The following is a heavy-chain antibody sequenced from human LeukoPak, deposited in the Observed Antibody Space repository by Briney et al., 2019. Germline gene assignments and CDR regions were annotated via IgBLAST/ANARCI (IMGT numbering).Heavy chain of an antibody. D-gene: IGHD4-17*01. CDR3: TRVRHGDYFDY. V-gene: IGHV3-72*01. CDR1: GFSISDHY. J-gene: IGHJ4*02. Sequence: GGSLRLSCAASGFSISDHYMDWVRQAPGKGLDWVGRVRNKPNGYTTDYGTSVKGRFTISRDDSKNSLYLQMNSLTSEGTAVYYCTRVRHGDYFDYWGQGTLVSVSS. CDR2: VRNKPNGYTT.